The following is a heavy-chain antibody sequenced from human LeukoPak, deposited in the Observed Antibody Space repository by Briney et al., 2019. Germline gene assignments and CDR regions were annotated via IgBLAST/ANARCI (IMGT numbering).Heavy chain of an antibody. CDR1: GGSTSSNY. CDR3: AAQRWYSSSFDY. J-gene: IGHJ4*02. Sequence: KASETLSLTCTVSGGSTSSNYWSWIRQPPGKGLEWIGYIYYSGSTNYNPSLKSRVTISVDTSKNQFSLKLSSVTAADTAVYYCAAQRWYSSSFDYWGQGTLVTVSS. V-gene: IGHV4-59*08. D-gene: IGHD6-13*01. CDR2: IYYSGST.